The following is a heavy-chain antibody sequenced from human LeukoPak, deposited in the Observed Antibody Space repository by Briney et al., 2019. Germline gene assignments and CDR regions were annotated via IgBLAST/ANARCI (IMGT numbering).Heavy chain of an antibody. CDR2: TYYRSKWYN. CDR3: ARTRITIFGVVIVNYYYYGMDV. CDR1: GESVSRNDAA. Sequence: SQTLSLTCAISGESVSRNDAAWSWIRQSPSRGLEWLGRTYYRSKWYNDYAVSVKSRITINPDTSKNQFSLQLNSVTPEDTAVYYCARTRITIFGVVIVNYYYYGMDVWGQGTTVTVSS. V-gene: IGHV6-1*01. D-gene: IGHD3-3*01. J-gene: IGHJ6*02.